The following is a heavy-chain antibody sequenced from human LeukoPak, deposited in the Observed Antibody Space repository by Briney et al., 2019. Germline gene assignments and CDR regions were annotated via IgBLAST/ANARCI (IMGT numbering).Heavy chain of an antibody. CDR1: GGSFSGYY. CDR3: ARDGLEYGDLHSDD. V-gene: IGHV4-38-2*02. J-gene: IGHJ4*02. D-gene: IGHD4-17*01. CDR2: IYHSGST. Sequence: SETLSLTCAVYGGSFSGYYWGWIRQPPGKGLEWIGSIYHSGSTYYNPSLKSRVTISVDTSKNQFSLKLSSVTAADTAVYYCARDGLEYGDLHSDDWGQGTLVTVSS.